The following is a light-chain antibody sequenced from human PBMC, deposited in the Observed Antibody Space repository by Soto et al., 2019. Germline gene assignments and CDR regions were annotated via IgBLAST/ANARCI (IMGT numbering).Light chain of an antibody. J-gene: IGLJ1*01. V-gene: IGLV1-40*01. CDR1: NSNIGAGYE. Sequence: QSVLTQPPSVSGAPGQRVIISCTGSNSNIGAGYEVHWFQQLPGTAPKLLIYGNINRPSGVPDRFSGSKSGNTASLTISGLQAEDEADYYCNSYTGSSTYVFGTGTKVTVL. CDR3: NSYTGSSTYV. CDR2: GNI.